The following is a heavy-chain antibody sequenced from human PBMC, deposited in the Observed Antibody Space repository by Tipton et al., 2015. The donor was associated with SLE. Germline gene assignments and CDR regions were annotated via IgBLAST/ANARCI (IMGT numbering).Heavy chain of an antibody. V-gene: IGHV4-59*01. CDR3: ATKLVDTAMVPLYYYYYYMDV. D-gene: IGHD5-18*01. CDR1: GGCISSYY. J-gene: IGHJ6*03. CDR2: IYYSGST. Sequence: TLSLTCTVSGGCISSYYWSWIRQPPGKGLEWIGYIYYSGSTNYNPSLKSRVTISVDTSKNQFSLKLSSVTAADTAVYYCATKLVDTAMVPLYYYYYYMDVWGKGTTVTVS.